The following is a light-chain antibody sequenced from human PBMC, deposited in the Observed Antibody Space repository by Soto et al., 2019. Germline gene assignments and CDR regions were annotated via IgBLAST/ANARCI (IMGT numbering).Light chain of an antibody. V-gene: IGLV2-14*03. CDR1: SSDVGAFDY. Sequence: QSVLTQPASVSWSPGQSITISCTGSSSDVGAFDYVCWHQQHPGKAPKLLIFDVSSRPSGVSSRFSASKSGNTASLTISGLQAEDEADYYCSSYTTSITHVFGTGTKVTVL. CDR2: DVS. J-gene: IGLJ1*01. CDR3: SSYTTSITHV.